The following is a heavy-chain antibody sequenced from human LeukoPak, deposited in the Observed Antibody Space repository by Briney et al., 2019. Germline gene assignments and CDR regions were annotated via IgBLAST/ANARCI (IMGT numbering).Heavy chain of an antibody. CDR3: ARDGPLVRGKMPIDY. V-gene: IGHV1-2*02. Sequence: ASVKVSCKASGYTFTGYYMHWVRQAPGQGLEWMGWINPNSGGTNYAQKFQGRGTMTRDTSISTAYMELSRLRSDDTAVYYCARDGPLVRGKMPIDYWGQGTLVTVSS. CDR2: INPNSGGT. J-gene: IGHJ4*02. CDR1: GYTFTGYY. D-gene: IGHD3-10*01.